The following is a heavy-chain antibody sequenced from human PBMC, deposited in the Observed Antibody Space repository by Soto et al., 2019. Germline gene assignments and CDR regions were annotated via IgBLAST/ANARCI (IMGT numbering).Heavy chain of an antibody. CDR3: ARSQGSSTSLEIYYYYYYGMDV. CDR2: IIPISGTA. J-gene: IGHJ6*02. V-gene: IGHV1-69*01. D-gene: IGHD2-2*01. Sequence: QVQLVQSGAEVNKPGSSVKVSCKASGGTFSRYAISWVRQAPGQGLEWMGGIIPISGTANYAQKFQGRVTITADDSTSTAYMELSSLRSEDTAVYYCARSQGSSTSLEIYYYYYYGMDVWGQGTTVTVSS. CDR1: GGTFSRYA.